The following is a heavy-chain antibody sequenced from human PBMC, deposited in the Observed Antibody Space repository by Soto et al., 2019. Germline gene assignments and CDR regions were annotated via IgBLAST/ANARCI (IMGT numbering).Heavy chain of an antibody. J-gene: IGHJ5*02. CDR1: GGTFSSYA. D-gene: IGHD3-9*01. CDR3: ARDRPSYDILTGYYRFDP. V-gene: IGHV1-69*06. CDR2: IIPIFGTA. Sequence: SVKVSCKASGGTFSSYAISWVRQAPGQGLEWMGGIIPIFGTANYAQKFQGRVTITADKSTSTAYMELSSLRSEDTAVYYCARDRPSYDILTGYYRFDPWGQGTLVTVSS.